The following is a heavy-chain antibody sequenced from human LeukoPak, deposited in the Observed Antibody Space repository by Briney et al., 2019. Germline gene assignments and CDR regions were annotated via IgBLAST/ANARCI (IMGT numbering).Heavy chain of an antibody. Sequence: SETLSLTCTVSGGSISSSSHYWGWIRQPPGKGPEWIGSLYYSGSTYYNPSLKSRVTISVDTSKNQFSLKLSSVTAADTAVYYCARHDCTTTSCLYFYGMDVWGQGTTVTVSS. J-gene: IGHJ6*02. D-gene: IGHD2-2*01. CDR3: ARHDCTTTSCLYFYGMDV. CDR1: GGSISSSSHY. V-gene: IGHV4-39*01. CDR2: LYYSGST.